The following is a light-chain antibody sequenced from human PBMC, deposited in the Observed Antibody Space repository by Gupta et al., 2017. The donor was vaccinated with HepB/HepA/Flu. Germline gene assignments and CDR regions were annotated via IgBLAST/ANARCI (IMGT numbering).Light chain of an antibody. CDR1: QRISTY. CDR3: QQTDNTPFT. J-gene: IGKJ3*01. Sequence: DIQLTQSPSSLSAPVGDRVTITCRSSQRISTYLNWYQQKPGKAPKLLIYTASTLQSGVPSRFSGSGSGTDFTLTITKLQPEDLATNCCQQTDNTPFTFGHRAKVNIK. CDR2: TAS. V-gene: IGKV1-39*01.